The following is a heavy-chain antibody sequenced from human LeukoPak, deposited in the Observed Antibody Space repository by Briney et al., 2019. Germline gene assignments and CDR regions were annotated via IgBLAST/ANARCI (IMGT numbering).Heavy chain of an antibody. CDR1: GFTFSSYA. J-gene: IGHJ3*02. CDR3: AKYFIAGSWGIVGATTAALDI. Sequence: GGSLRLSCAASGFTFSSYAMSWVRQAPGKGLEWVSAISGSGGSTYYADSVKGRFTISRDNSKNTLYLQMNSLRAEDTAVYYCAKYFIAGSWGIVGATTAALDIWGQGTMVTVSS. CDR2: ISGSGGST. D-gene: IGHD1-26*01. V-gene: IGHV3-23*01.